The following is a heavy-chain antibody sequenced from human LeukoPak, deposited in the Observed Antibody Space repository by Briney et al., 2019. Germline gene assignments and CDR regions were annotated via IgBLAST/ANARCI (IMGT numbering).Heavy chain of an antibody. Sequence: PSETLSLTCAVYGGSFSGYYWSWIRQPPGKGLEWIGEINHSGSTNYNPSLKSRVTISVDTSKNQFSLKLSSVTAADTAVYYCARGPIGVFRHWGQGTLVTVSS. V-gene: IGHV4-34*01. CDR1: GGSFSGYY. D-gene: IGHD1-26*01. CDR3: ARGPIGVFRH. CDR2: INHSGST. J-gene: IGHJ1*01.